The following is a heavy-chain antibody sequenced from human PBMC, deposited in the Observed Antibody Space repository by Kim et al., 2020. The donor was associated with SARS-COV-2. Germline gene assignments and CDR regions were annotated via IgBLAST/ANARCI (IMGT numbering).Heavy chain of an antibody. Sequence: YAYSVKGRFTISRDNSRDTLYLQLSSLRGDDAAIYYCTNELSPIVEHCLDSWGQGTLVTVSS. V-gene: IGHV3-23*01. CDR3: TNELSPIVEHCLDS. D-gene: IGHD2-15*01. J-gene: IGHJ5*01.